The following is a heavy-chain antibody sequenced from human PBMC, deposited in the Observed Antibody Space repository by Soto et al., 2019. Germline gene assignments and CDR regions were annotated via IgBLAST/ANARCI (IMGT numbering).Heavy chain of an antibody. Sequence: ASVKVSCKASGYTFTSYGISWVRQAPGQGLEWMGWISAYNGNTNYAQKLQGRVTMATDTSTSTAYMELRSLRSDDTAVYYCARVQPAPHSSSWYGAFEIWGQGTMVTVAS. V-gene: IGHV1-18*01. CDR3: ARVQPAPHSSSWYGAFEI. D-gene: IGHD6-13*01. CDR1: GYTFTSYG. CDR2: ISAYNGNT. J-gene: IGHJ3*02.